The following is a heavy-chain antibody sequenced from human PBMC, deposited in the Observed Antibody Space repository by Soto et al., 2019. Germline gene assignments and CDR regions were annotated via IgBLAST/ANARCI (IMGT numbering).Heavy chain of an antibody. D-gene: IGHD6-19*01. V-gene: IGHV4-59*01. Sequence: PSETLSLTCTVSGGSISSYYWSWIRQPPGKGLEWIGYIYYSGSTNYNPSLKSRVTISVDTSKNQFSLKLSSVTAADTAVYYCARKGGGGWPYYFDYWGQGTLVTV. CDR3: ARKGGGGWPYYFDY. J-gene: IGHJ4*02. CDR1: GGSISSYY. CDR2: IYYSGST.